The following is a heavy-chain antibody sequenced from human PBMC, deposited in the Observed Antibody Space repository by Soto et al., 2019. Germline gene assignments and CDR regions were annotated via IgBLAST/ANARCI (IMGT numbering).Heavy chain of an antibody. J-gene: IGHJ4*02. V-gene: IGHV4-31*03. CDR1: GGSIRSGAYR. CDR3: ARDLMWKFQLLSVAHPRNYFDY. Sequence: PSETLSLTCTDSGGSIRSGAYRRSWIRQRPGRGLQWIGDIDYSGSTSNNPSLKSRVTIVMSVDTSKKQFSLKVTSMTAADTAVYYCARDLMWKFQLLSVAHPRNYFDYRGKGTLVTVSS. CDR2: IDYSGST. D-gene: IGHD2-2*01.